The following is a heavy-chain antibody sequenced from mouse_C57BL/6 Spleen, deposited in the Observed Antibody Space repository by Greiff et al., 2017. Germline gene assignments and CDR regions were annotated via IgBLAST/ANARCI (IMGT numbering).Heavy chain of an antibody. D-gene: IGHD3-2*02. Sequence: EVQVVESEGGLVQPGSSMKLSCTASGFTFSDYYMAWVRQVPEKGLEWVANINYDGSSTYYLDSLKSRFIISRDNAKTILYLQMSSLNSEDTATYYCARDQGAMDYWGQGTSVTVSS. CDR2: INYDGSST. CDR1: GFTFSDYY. CDR3: ARDQGAMDY. V-gene: IGHV5-16*01. J-gene: IGHJ4*01.